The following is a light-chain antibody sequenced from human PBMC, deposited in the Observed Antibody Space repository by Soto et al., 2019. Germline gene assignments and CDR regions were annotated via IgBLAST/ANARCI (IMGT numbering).Light chain of an antibody. CDR1: SSDVGGYNY. Sequence: QSVLTQPASVSGSPGQSITISCTGTSSDVGGYNYVSWYQQHPGKAPKFMIYEVSNRPSGVSNRFSGSKSGSTASLTISGPQAEDEADYYCSSYTSSSTPYVFGTGTK. CDR2: EVS. J-gene: IGLJ1*01. V-gene: IGLV2-14*01. CDR3: SSYTSSSTPYV.